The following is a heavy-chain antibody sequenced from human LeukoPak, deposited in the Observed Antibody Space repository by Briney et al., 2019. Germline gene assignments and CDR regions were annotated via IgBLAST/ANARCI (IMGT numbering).Heavy chain of an antibody. CDR2: ISGSGAST. V-gene: IGHV3-23*01. D-gene: IGHD1-26*01. CDR1: GFTLSTNA. J-gene: IGHJ4*02. CDR3: AKDVGKWESLHFFDY. Sequence: GGSLRLSCLTSGFTLSTNAMSWVRQAPGKGLEWLLGISGSGASTYYADSVKGRFTISRDDSRNTLYLQMNSLRGDDTTVYYCAKDVGKWESLHFFDYWGQGTLVTVSS.